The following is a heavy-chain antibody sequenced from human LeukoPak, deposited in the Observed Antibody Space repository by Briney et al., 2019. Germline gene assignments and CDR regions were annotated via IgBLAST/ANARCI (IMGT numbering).Heavy chain of an antibody. Sequence: PSETLSLTCAVYGGSFSGYYWSWIRQPPGKGLEWIGEINHSGSTNYNPSLKSRVTISVDTSKNQFSLKLSSVTAADTAVYYCARGVNRRWGLLFSLAFDIWGQGTMVTVSS. V-gene: IGHV4-34*01. CDR3: ARGVNRRWGLLFSLAFDI. CDR1: GGSFSGYY. J-gene: IGHJ3*02. D-gene: IGHD1-26*01. CDR2: INHSGST.